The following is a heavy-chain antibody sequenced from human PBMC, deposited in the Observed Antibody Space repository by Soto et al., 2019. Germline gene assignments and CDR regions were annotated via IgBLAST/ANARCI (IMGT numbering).Heavy chain of an antibody. CDR2: ISAYNGNT. CDR1: GGTFSSYA. D-gene: IGHD1-1*01. Sequence: GASVKVSCKASGGTFSSYAISWVRQAPGQGLEWMGWISAYNGNTNYAQKLQGRVTMTTDTSTSTAYMELRSLRSDDTAVYYCARDMERRSYWFDPWGQGTLVTVSS. J-gene: IGHJ5*02. CDR3: ARDMERRSYWFDP. V-gene: IGHV1-18*01.